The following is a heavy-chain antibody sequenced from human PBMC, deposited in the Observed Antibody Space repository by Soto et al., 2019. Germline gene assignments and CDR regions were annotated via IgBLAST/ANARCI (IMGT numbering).Heavy chain of an antibody. CDR1: GFTFTTYW. CDR3: ARVPTGGYDWN. CDR2: INSDGTTT. D-gene: IGHD5-12*01. V-gene: IGHV3-74*01. Sequence: EVQLVESGGGLVQPGGSLRLSCAASGFTFTTYWMHWVRQAAGKGLMWVSRINSDGTTTNYADSVKGRFTISRDNAKNTVYLQMDSLRPEDTAVYYCARVPTGGYDWNWGQGTLVTVSS. J-gene: IGHJ4*02.